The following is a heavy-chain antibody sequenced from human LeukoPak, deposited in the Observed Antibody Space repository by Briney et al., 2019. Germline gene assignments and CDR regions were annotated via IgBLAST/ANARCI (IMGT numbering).Heavy chain of an antibody. CDR3: ARPGLEYYFDY. CDR2: INPSGGST. CDR1: GYTFTSYY. J-gene: IGHJ4*02. V-gene: IGHV1-46*01. Sequence: ASVKVSCKASGYTFTSYYMHWVRQAPGQGLEWMGIINPSGGSTSYAQKFQGRVTMTRDTSTSTAYMELRSLRSDDTAVYYCARPGLEYYFDYWGQGTLVTVSS.